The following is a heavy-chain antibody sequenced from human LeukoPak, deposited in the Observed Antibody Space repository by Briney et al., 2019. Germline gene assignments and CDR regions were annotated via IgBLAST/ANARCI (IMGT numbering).Heavy chain of an antibody. CDR1: GFTVSSNY. Sequence: GGSLRLSCAASGFTVSSNYMSWVRQAPGKGLEWVSRINSDGSSTSYADSVKGRFTISRDNAKNTLYLQMNSLRAEDTAVYYCARGSAVAAYDAFDIWGQGTMVTVSS. D-gene: IGHD6-19*01. CDR3: ARGSAVAAYDAFDI. J-gene: IGHJ3*02. CDR2: INSDGSST. V-gene: IGHV3-74*01.